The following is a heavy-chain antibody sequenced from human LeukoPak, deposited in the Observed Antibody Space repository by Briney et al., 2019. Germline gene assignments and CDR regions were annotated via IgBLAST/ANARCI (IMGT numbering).Heavy chain of an antibody. CDR3: ARVLYSRPYGMDV. V-gene: IGHV3-33*01. CDR1: GFTFSSYG. Sequence: PGRSLRLSCAASGFTFSSYGMHWVRQAPGKGLEWVAVIWYDGSNKYYADSVKGRFTISRDNSKNTLYLQMNSLRAEDTAVYYCARVLYSRPYGMDVWGQGTTVTVSS. D-gene: IGHD6-13*01. CDR2: IWYDGSNK. J-gene: IGHJ6*02.